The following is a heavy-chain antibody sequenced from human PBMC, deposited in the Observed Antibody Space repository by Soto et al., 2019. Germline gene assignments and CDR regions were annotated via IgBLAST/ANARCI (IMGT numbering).Heavy chain of an antibody. CDR3: AGDARRFDF. Sequence: GGSLRLSCAASGFTFSSQAMSWVRQVPGKGLEWVSVISGSGNTIYYADSVKGRFTISRDNSKNTLYLQMNSLRDEDTALYYCAGDARRFDFWGQGTLVTVSS. CDR2: ISGSGNTI. CDR1: GFTFSSQA. D-gene: IGHD3-10*01. V-gene: IGHV3-23*01. J-gene: IGHJ4*02.